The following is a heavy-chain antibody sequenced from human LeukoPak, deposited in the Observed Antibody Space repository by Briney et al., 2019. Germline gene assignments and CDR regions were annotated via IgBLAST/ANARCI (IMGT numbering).Heavy chain of an antibody. CDR3: ARAYSSSWYFNWFDP. CDR1: GGSFTDYY. Sequence: SETLSLTCVVYGGSFTDYYWSWVRHYPGKGLEWIGEINHSGSRNYNPSLKTRVTISVDTSKNQFSLKLSSVTAADTAVYFCARAYSSSWYFNWFDPWGQGTLVTVSS. V-gene: IGHV4-34*01. D-gene: IGHD6-13*01. CDR2: INHSGSR. J-gene: IGHJ5*02.